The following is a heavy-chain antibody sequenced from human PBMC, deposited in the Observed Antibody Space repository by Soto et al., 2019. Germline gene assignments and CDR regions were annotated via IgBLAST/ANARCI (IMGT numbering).Heavy chain of an antibody. D-gene: IGHD3-16*01. CDR3: ARSHDYDYVWGSYSRVYGMDV. CDR1: GGSISSSSYY. Sequence: KPSETLSLTCTVSGGSISSSSYYWGWIRQPPGKGLEWIGSIYYSVSTYYNPSLKSRVTISVDTSKNQFSLKLSSVTAADTAVYYCARSHDYDYVWGSYSRVYGMDVWGQGTTVTVSS. V-gene: IGHV4-39*01. J-gene: IGHJ6*02. CDR2: IYYSVST.